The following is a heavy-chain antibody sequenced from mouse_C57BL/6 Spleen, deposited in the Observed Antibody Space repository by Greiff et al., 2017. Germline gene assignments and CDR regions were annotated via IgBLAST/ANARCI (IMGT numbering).Heavy chain of an antibody. V-gene: IGHV1-15*01. CDR3: TRRGYYGSSSYYFDC. D-gene: IGHD1-1*01. CDR2: IDPETGGT. CDR1: GYTFTDYE. J-gene: IGHJ2*01. Sequence: QVHVKQSGAELVRPGASVTLSCKASGYTFTDYEMHWVKQTPVHGLEWIGAIDPETGGTAYNQKFKGKAILTADKSSSTAYMELRSLTSEDSAVYYCTRRGYYGSSSYYFDCWGQGTTLTVSS.